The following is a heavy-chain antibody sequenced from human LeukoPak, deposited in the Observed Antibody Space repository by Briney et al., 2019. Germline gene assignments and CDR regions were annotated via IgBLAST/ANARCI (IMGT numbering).Heavy chain of an antibody. CDR1: GFTFSSYA. V-gene: IGHV3-23*01. Sequence: GGSLRLSCAASGFTFSSYAMSWVRQAPGKGLEWVSAISGSGGSTYYADSVKGRFTISRDNSKNTLYLQMNSLRAEDTAVYYCAIGSRITIFPPFDPWGQGTLVTVSS. CDR2: ISGSGGST. D-gene: IGHD3-3*01. J-gene: IGHJ5*02. CDR3: AIGSRITIFPPFDP.